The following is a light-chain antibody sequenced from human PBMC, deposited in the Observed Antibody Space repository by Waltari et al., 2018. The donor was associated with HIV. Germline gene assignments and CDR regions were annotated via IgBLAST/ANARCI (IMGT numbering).Light chain of an antibody. CDR1: SSNLGAYKY. V-gene: IGLV2-11*01. Sequence: QSALTQPRSVSGSPGQSVNISCTGTSSNLGAYKYVSWYQQHPGKAPRLMIYDVTERPSGVPDRFSGSRSGNTASLSISGLQAADEADYYCCSYAGTSFSYTFGGGTWVTV. CDR2: DVT. CDR3: CSYAGTSFSYT. J-gene: IGLJ1*01.